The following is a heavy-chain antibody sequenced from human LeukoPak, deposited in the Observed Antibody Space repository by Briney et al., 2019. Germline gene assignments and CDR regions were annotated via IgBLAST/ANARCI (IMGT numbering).Heavy chain of an antibody. V-gene: IGHV4-30-2*01. CDR3: ARENDFFDY. J-gene: IGHJ4*02. CDR1: GGSISSGGYS. CDR2: IYQSGST. Sequence: SETLPLTCAVSGGSISSGGYSWTWIRQPPGKGLEWIGYIYQSGSTYYSPSLKSRVTISLDRSKKQFSLNLSSVTAADTAVYYCARENDFFDYWGQGILVTVSS.